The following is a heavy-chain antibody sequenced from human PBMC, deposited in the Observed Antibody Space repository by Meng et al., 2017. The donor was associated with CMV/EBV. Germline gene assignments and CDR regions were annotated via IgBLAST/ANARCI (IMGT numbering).Heavy chain of an antibody. Sequence: LSCAVYGGSFSGYYWSWIRQPPGKGLEWIGEINHSGSTNYNPSLKSRVTISVDTSKNQFSLKLSSVTAADTAVYYCARALVPHRWGWFDPWGQGTLVTVSS. CDR2: INHSGST. CDR3: ARALVPHRWGWFDP. CDR1: GGSFSGYY. D-gene: IGHD2-2*01. J-gene: IGHJ5*02. V-gene: IGHV4-34*01.